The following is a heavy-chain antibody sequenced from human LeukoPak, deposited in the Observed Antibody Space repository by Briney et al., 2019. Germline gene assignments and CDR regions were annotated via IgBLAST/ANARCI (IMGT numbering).Heavy chain of an antibody. Sequence: GGSLRLSCAASGFTFSDYWMTWVRQAPGKGLEWVANIKQDGSEKDYVDSVKGRFTISRDNAKNSLYLQMDSLRVEDTAVYFCARKGGFSSGYYYWGQGTLVTVSS. CDR3: ARKGGFSSGYYY. V-gene: IGHV3-7*01. CDR1: GFTFSDYW. CDR2: IKQDGSEK. D-gene: IGHD3-22*01. J-gene: IGHJ4*02.